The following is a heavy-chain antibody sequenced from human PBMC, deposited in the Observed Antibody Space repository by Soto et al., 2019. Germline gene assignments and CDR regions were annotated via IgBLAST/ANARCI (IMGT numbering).Heavy chain of an antibody. CDR1: GFTFSNAW. CDR3: TTEGPPGIAARPNYYYGMDV. CDR2: IKSKTDGGTT. D-gene: IGHD6-6*01. J-gene: IGHJ6*02. V-gene: IGHV3-15*01. Sequence: NPGGSLRFSCAASGFTFSNAWMSWVRQAPGKGLEWVGRIKSKTDGGTTDYAAPVKGRFTISRDDSKNTLYLQMNSLKTEDTAVYYCTTEGPPGIAARPNYYYGMDVWGQGTTVTVSS.